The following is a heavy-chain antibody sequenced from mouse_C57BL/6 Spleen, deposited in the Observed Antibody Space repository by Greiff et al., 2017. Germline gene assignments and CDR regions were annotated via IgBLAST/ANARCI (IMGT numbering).Heavy chain of an antibody. J-gene: IGHJ3*01. D-gene: IGHD2-2*01. CDR2: IYPRSGNT. CDR3: ARLYYGYDGAY. V-gene: IGHV1-81*01. Sequence: VQLQQSGAELARPGASVKLSCKASGYTFTSYGISWVKQRTGQGLEWIGEIYPRSGNTYYNEKVKGKATLTAAKSSSTAYMELRSLTSEDSAVDFCARLYYGYDGAYWGQGTLVTVSA. CDR1: GYTFTSYG.